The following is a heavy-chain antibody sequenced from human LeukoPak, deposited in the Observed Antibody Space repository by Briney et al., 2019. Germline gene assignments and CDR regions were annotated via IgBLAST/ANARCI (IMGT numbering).Heavy chain of an antibody. CDR1: GGSISSYY. D-gene: IGHD1-26*01. V-gene: IGHV4-59*12. CDR2: ISYSGST. CDR3: ARELRCDNSDSGAF. Sequence: SETLSLTCTVSGGSISSYYWSWTRSPQGKGREWFGYISYSGSTNYNPSLNSRVTISVDTSKNQFSLKLTSVTAADTALYYCARELRCDNSDSGAFWGQGTVVTVSS. J-gene: IGHJ3*01.